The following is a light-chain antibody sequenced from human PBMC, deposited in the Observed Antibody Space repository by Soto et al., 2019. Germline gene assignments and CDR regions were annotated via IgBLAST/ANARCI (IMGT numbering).Light chain of an antibody. CDR2: SNN. Sequence: QSVLTQPPSASGTPGQRVTISCSGSSSNIGSNSVNWYQHLPGTAPKLLIYSNNQRPSGVPDRFSGSKSGTSASLAISGLXXXXXXDXYCAAWDDSLNGVVFGGGTKLTIL. J-gene: IGLJ2*01. CDR1: SSNIGSNS. CDR3: AAWDDSLNGVV. V-gene: IGLV1-44*01.